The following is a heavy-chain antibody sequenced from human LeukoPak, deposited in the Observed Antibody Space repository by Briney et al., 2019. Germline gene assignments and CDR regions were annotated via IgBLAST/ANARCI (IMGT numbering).Heavy chain of an antibody. J-gene: IGHJ4*02. V-gene: IGHV6-1*01. CDR1: GDSVSSNSAA. CDR3: ARGDVYFDY. Sequence: SQTLSLTCAISGDSVSSNSAAWNWIRQSPSRGLEWLGRTYYKSKWYNNYAVPMKSRITIIPDTSKNQFSLQLSSVTPEDTALYYCARGDVYFDYWGQGTLVTVSS. CDR2: TYYKSKWYN.